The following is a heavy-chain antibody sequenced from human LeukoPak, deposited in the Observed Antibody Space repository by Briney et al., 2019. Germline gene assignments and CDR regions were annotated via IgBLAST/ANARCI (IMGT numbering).Heavy chain of an antibody. CDR3: AGGGYYDILGY. J-gene: IGHJ4*02. Sequence: ASVKVSCKVSGNTLTELSLHWVRQAPGKGLEWMGGFDPGDAETIYAQKFQGRVTLTEDTSTDTAYMELSSLRSEDTAVYYCAGGGYYDILGYWGQGTLVTVSS. D-gene: IGHD3-9*01. CDR1: GNTLTELS. V-gene: IGHV1-24*01. CDR2: FDPGDAET.